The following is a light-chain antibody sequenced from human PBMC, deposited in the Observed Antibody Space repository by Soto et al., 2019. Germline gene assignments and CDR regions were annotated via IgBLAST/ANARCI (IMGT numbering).Light chain of an antibody. CDR2: DVN. CDR1: SSDVGGYNH. V-gene: IGLV2-11*02. Sequence: QSVLTQPRSVSGSPGQSVTISCTGSSSDVGGYNHVSWYQQHPGKAPKFMLYDVNTRPSGVPDRFSGSKSGNTASLTISGLQAEDEADYYCCSYASTYWVFGGGTKVTVL. CDR3: CSYASTYWV. J-gene: IGLJ3*02.